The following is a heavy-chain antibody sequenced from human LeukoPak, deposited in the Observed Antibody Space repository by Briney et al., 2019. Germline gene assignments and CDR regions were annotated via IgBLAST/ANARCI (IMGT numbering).Heavy chain of an antibody. V-gene: IGHV1-2*02. D-gene: IGHD3-22*01. Sequence: ASVKVSGKASGYTFTGYYMHWVRQAPGQGLEWMGWINPNSGGTNYAQKFQGRVTMTRDTYISTAYMELSRLRSDDTAVYYCARDILSRDYYYSSGYLGYWGQGTLVTVSS. CDR1: GYTFTGYY. CDR2: INPNSGGT. J-gene: IGHJ4*02. CDR3: ARDILSRDYYYSSGYLGY.